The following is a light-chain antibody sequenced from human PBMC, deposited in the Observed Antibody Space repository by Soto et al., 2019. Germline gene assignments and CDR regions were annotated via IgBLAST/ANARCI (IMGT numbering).Light chain of an antibody. J-gene: IGKJ1*01. CDR2: AAS. CDR3: QQSYSTPT. V-gene: IGKV1-39*01. CDR1: QSISSY. Sequence: DIHMTHSPSSLASSVGDRVTITCRASQSISSYLNWYQQKPGKAPKLLIYAASSLQSGVPSRFSGSGSGTDFTLTISSLQPEDFATYYCQQSYSTPTFGQGTKVDI.